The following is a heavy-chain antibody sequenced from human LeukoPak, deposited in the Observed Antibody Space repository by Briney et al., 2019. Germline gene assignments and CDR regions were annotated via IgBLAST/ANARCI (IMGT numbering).Heavy chain of an antibody. V-gene: IGHV1-24*01. Sequence: ASVKVSCTVSGYTLTELSMHWVRQAPGKGLEWMGGFYPEDGETIYAQKFQGGVAMTEDTSTDTAYMELSSLRSEDTAVYYCAPSTIVGATLGFYWGQGTLVTVSS. CDR2: FYPEDGET. CDR3: APSTIVGATLGFY. D-gene: IGHD1-26*01. CDR1: GYTLTELS. J-gene: IGHJ4*02.